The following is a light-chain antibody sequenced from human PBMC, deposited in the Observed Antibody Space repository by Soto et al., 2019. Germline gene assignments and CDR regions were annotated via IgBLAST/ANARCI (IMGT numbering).Light chain of an antibody. CDR2: SAS. J-gene: IGKJ1*01. V-gene: IGKV1-27*01. CDR3: QKYDSAPT. CDR1: RGIGNA. Sequence: VHMTHSPSSLSATVLYRVTITCRPSRGIGNALAWYQQKPGTVPKLLIHSASTLQSGVPSRFSGSGSGTDFTLTISSLQPEDVASYYCQKYDSAPTFGPGTKVDIK.